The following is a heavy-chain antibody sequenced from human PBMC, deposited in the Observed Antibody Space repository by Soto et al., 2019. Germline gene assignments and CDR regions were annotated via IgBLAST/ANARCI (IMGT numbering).Heavy chain of an antibody. V-gene: IGHV3-33*01. CDR1: GFTFSSYG. CDR3: ARDKSCGDCYPFDAFDV. D-gene: IGHD2-21*02. J-gene: IGHJ3*01. Sequence: PGGSLRLSCAASGFTFSSYGMDWVRQAPGKGLEWVAVIWYDGSNKYYADSVKGRFTISRDNSKNTLYLQMNSLRAEDTAVYYCARDKSCGDCYPFDAFDVWGQGTMVTVSS. CDR2: IWYDGSNK.